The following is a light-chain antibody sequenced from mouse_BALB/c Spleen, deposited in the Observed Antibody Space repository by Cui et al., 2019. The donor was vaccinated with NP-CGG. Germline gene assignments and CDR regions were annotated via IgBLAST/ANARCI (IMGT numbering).Light chain of an antibody. J-gene: IGLJ1*01. CDR2: GTN. CDR1: TGAITTSNY. Sequence: QAIVTQESARTTSPGETVTITWRSSTGAITTSNYANWVQEKPDHLFTGLIGGTNNRVPGVPARFSGSLIGDKAALTITGAQTEDEAIYFCALWYSNHWVFGGGTKLTVL. V-gene: IGLV1*01. CDR3: ALWYSNHWV.